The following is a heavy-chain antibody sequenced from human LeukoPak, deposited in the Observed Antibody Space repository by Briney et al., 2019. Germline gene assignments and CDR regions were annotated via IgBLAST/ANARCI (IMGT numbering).Heavy chain of an antibody. D-gene: IGHD3-3*01. Sequence: SETLSLTCTVSGGSISSYYWSWIRQPAGKGLEWIGRIYTSGSTNYNPSFKSRVTMSVDTSKNQFSLKLSSVTAADTAVYYCASVPPAIFGGGRENWFDPWGQGTLVTVSS. J-gene: IGHJ5*02. V-gene: IGHV4-4*07. CDR2: IYTSGST. CDR1: GGSISSYY. CDR3: ASVPPAIFGGGRENWFDP.